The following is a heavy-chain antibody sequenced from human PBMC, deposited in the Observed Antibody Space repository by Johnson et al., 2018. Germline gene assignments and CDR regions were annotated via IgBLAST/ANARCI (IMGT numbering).Heavy chain of an antibody. CDR3: ARGATGRYNWNYGGDYDYGMDG. J-gene: IGHJ6*02. CDR1: GGTFSSYA. Sequence: QVQLVQSGAEVKKPGSSVKVSCKASGGTFSSYAISWVRQAPGQGLEWMGGIIPIFGTANYAQKFQGRVTITADESTSTAYMELSSLRSEDTAVYYCARGATGRYNWNYGGDYDYGMDGWGQGTTVTVSS. D-gene: IGHD1-7*01. V-gene: IGHV1-69*12. CDR2: IIPIFGTA.